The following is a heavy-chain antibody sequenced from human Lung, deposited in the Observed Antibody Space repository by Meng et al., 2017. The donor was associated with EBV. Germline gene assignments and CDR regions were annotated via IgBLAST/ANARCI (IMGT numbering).Heavy chain of an antibody. V-gene: IGHV1-69*06. CDR3: ARDRATKGGLFDY. D-gene: IGHD3-10*01. J-gene: IGHJ4*02. Sequence: QVQLVQSGAEVKQPXSSVKVSWKASGGTFSSYAISWVRQAPGQGLEWMGGIIPIFGTANYAQKFQGRVTITADKSTSTAYMELSSLRSEDTAVYYCARDRATKGGLFDYWGQGTLVTVSS. CDR2: IIPIFGTA. CDR1: GGTFSSYA.